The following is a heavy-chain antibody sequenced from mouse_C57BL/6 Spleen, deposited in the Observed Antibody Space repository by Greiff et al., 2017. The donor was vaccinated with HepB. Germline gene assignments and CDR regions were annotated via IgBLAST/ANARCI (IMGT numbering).Heavy chain of an antibody. CDR1: GYAFSSYW. J-gene: IGHJ1*03. Sequence: QVQLKESGAELVKPGASVKISCKASGYAFSSYWMNWVKQRPGKGLEWIGQIYPGDGDTNYNGKFKGKATLTADKSSSTAYMQLSSLTSEDSAVYFCARLDYDHWYFDVWGTGTTVTVSS. D-gene: IGHD2-4*01. CDR2: IYPGDGDT. V-gene: IGHV1-80*01. CDR3: ARLDYDHWYFDV.